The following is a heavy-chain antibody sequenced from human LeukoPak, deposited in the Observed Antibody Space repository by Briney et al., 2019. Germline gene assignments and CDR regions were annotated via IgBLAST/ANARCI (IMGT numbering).Heavy chain of an antibody. D-gene: IGHD1-7*01. CDR3: ARRLYQLHRMGGWFDP. Sequence: GESLKISCQVSGDTFTNFWIGWVRHMPGKGLEWVAIINPGESQIRYSPSLQGQVTISADKSTTTVYLQWTSLRASDTAIYYYARRLYQLHRMGGWFDPWGQGTLVTVSS. V-gene: IGHV5-51*01. CDR1: GDTFTNFW. J-gene: IGHJ5*02. CDR2: INPGESQI.